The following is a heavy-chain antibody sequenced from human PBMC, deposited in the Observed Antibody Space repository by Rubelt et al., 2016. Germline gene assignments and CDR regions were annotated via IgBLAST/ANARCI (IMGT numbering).Heavy chain of an antibody. CDR1: GGTFSSYA. V-gene: IGHV1-69*04. CDR2: IIPILGIA. Sequence: QVQLVQSGAEVKKPGSSVKASCKASGGTFSSYAISWVRQAPGQGLEWMGRIIPILGIANYAQKFQGRVSTTGDKSTGTAYMELSSLRSEDTAVYYCARDHFMDDSRGGDAFDLWGQGTVVSVSS. CDR3: ARDHFMDDSRGGDAFDL. J-gene: IGHJ3*01. D-gene: IGHD3-22*01.